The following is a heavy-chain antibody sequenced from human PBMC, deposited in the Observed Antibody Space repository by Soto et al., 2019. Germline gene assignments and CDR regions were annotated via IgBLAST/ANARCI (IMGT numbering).Heavy chain of an antibody. CDR3: AKDPRGFLGIAVAADDDY. CDR2: ISGSGGST. Sequence: GGSLRLSCAASGFTFSSYAMSWVRQAPGKGLEWVSAISGSGGSTYYADSVKGRFTISRDNSKNTLYLQMNSLRAEDTAVYYCAKDPRGFLGIAVAADDDYWGQGTLVTVSS. D-gene: IGHD6-19*01. J-gene: IGHJ4*02. CDR1: GFTFSSYA. V-gene: IGHV3-23*01.